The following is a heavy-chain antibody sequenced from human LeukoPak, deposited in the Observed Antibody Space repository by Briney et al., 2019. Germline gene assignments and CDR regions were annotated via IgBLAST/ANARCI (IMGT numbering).Heavy chain of an antibody. J-gene: IGHJ4*02. V-gene: IGHV3-74*01. CDR3: ARDSSPGMAPFDY. Sequence: GGSLRLSCAASGFTLSSYWMHWVRQAPGKGLVWVSRINSDGSSTSYAGSVKGRFTISRDNAKNTLYLQMNSLRAEDTAVYYCARDSSPGMAPFDYWGQGTLVTVSS. CDR2: INSDGSST. CDR1: GFTLSSYW. D-gene: IGHD5-24*01.